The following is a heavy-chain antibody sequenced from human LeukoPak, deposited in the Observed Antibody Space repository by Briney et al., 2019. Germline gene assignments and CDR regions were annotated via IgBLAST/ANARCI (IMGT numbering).Heavy chain of an antibody. CDR2: MNPNSGNT. Sequence: ASVKVSCKASGYTFTTSDINWVRQATGQGLQWMGWMNPNSGNTVYAQEFQGRVTMTRNTPINTAYMELSSLRYEDTGVYYCARDPGVAATGGAYYYYYMDVWGKGTTVTISS. D-gene: IGHD2-15*01. V-gene: IGHV1-8*01. CDR1: GYTFTTSD. J-gene: IGHJ6*03. CDR3: ARDPGVAATGGAYYYYYMDV.